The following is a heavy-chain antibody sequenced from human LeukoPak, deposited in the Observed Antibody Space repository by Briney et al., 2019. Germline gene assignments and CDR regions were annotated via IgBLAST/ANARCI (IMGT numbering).Heavy chain of an antibody. D-gene: IGHD7-27*01. CDR2: IYYSGST. V-gene: IGHV4-59*01. J-gene: IGHJ5*02. Sequence: SETLSLTCTVSGGSISSYYGSWIRQPPGKGLEWIGYIYYSGSTNYNPSLKSRVTISVDTSKNQFSLKLSSVTAADTAVYYCARDLPGQDWFDPWGQGTLVTVSS. CDR1: GGSISSYY. CDR3: ARDLPGQDWFDP.